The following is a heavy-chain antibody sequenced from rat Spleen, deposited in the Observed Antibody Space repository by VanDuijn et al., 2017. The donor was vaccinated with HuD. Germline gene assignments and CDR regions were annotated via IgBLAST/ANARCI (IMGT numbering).Heavy chain of an antibody. CDR1: IITFSNYG. J-gene: IGHJ2*01. V-gene: IGHV5-27*01. Sequence: EVQVVESGGGLVQPKGSLKLSCAASIITFSNYGMAWVRQAPTKGLEWVASITNSGDSVYYRDSVKDRFTISRDNGKSTLYLQMDSLRSEDTATYYCTTGVYWGQGVMVTVSS. CDR3: TTGVY. CDR2: ITNSGDSV.